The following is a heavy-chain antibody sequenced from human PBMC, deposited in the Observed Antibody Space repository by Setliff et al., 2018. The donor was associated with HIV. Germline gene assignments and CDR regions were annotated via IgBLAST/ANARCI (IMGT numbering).Heavy chain of an antibody. CDR1: GYTFTSYG. CDR2: IGTYSGNT. V-gene: IGHV1-18*01. Sequence: GASVKVSCKASGYTFTSYGIGWVRQAPGQGLEYLGWIGTYSGNTDYAQSVQGRVTMTRDTSTNTAYMEVRSLTSDDTAVYYCVRVTADRTNYYYYMDVWDKGTTVTVSS. J-gene: IGHJ6*03. D-gene: IGHD4-17*01. CDR3: VRVTADRTNYYYYMDV.